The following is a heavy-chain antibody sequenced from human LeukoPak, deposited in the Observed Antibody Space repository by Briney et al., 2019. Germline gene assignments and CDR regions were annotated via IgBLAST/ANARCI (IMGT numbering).Heavy chain of an antibody. D-gene: IGHD1-1*01. CDR1: GGSFTGYY. CDR3: ARHPALERVDY. Sequence: SETLSLTCAVSGGSFTGYYWIWIRQPPGKGLEWIGEIDHSGSTSYNPSLKSRVTISVDTSKNQFSLKLSSLTATDTAVYYCARHPALERVDYWGLGTLVTVS. CDR2: IDHSGST. J-gene: IGHJ4*02. V-gene: IGHV4-34*01.